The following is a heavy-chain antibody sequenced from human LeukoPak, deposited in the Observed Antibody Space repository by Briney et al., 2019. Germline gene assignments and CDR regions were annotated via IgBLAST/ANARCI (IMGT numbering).Heavy chain of an antibody. CDR1: GFTFSTAF. J-gene: IGHJ5*02. V-gene: IGHV3-15*01. CDR3: STAFYGAPLA. CDR2: ITSKSYDETT. D-gene: IGHD4-17*01. Sequence: TGGSLRLSFTASGFTFSTAFMNWVRQAPGKGLEWVARITSKSYDETTDYAAPVKGRFSISRDDSKNTLYLQMNSLEIEDTAVYYCSTAFYGAPLAWGQGTLVTVSS.